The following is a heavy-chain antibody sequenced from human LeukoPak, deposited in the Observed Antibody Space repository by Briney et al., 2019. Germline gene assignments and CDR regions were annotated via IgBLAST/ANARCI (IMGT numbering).Heavy chain of an antibody. CDR1: GGSISSSSYY. CDR3: ARQGVAAVGRMTI. D-gene: IGHD6-13*01. V-gene: IGHV4-39*01. Sequence: IPSETLSLTCTVSGGSISSSSYYWGWIRQPPGKGLEWIGSMYYSGSTYYNPSLRSRVTISVDTSKNQFSLKLSSVTAADTAVYYCARQGVAAVGRMTIWGQGTLVTVSS. J-gene: IGHJ4*02. CDR2: MYYSGST.